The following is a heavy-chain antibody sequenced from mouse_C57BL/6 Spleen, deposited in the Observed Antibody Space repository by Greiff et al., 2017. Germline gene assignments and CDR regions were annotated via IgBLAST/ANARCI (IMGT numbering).Heavy chain of an antibody. V-gene: IGHV1-82*01. CDR3: ARGGYSVGFDY. J-gene: IGHJ2*01. CDR1: GYAFSSSW. CDR2: IYPGDGDT. D-gene: IGHD2-12*01. Sequence: QVQLQQSGPELVKPGASVKISCKASGYAFSSSWMNWVKQRPGKGLEWIGRIYPGDGDTNYNGKFKGKATLTSDKSSSTAYMQLSSLTSEDFAVYFCARGGYSVGFDYWGQGTTLTFSS.